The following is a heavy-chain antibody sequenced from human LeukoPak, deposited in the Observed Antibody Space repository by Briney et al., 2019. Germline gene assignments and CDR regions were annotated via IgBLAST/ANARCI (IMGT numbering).Heavy chain of an antibody. V-gene: IGHV1-69*13. CDR2: IIPIFGTA. CDR1: GGTFSSYV. J-gene: IGHJ4*02. CDR3: AGYCSSTSCYDSGY. Sequence: SVKVSCKASGGTFSSYVISRVRQAPGQGLEWMGGIIPIFGTANYAQKFQGRVTITADESTSTAYMELSSLRSEDTAVYYCAGYCSSTSCYDSGYWGQGTLVTVSS. D-gene: IGHD2-2*01.